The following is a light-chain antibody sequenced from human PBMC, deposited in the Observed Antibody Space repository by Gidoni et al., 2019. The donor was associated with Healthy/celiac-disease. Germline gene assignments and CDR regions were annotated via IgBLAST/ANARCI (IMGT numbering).Light chain of an antibody. CDR3: QQYNSYSSYT. CDR2: KAS. J-gene: IGKJ2*01. Sequence: DIQLTQSPSTLSASVGDRVTITGRASQSISSWLDWYQQKPGKAPNLLIYKASSLESGVPSRFSGSGSGTEFTLTISRLQPDDFATYYCQQYNSYSSYTFGQGTKLEIK. CDR1: QSISSW. V-gene: IGKV1-5*03.